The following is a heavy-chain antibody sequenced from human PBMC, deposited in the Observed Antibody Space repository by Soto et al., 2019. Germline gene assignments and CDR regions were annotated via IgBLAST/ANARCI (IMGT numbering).Heavy chain of an antibody. J-gene: IGHJ6*02. CDR1: GYNFTSYW. D-gene: IGHD1-26*01. CDR2: IYPGDSDT. CDR3: ARLSGSYGYYHYYGMDV. V-gene: IGHV5-51*01. Sequence: PGEALKISCKGSGYNFTSYWIGWVRQMPGKGLEWMGIIYPGDSDTRYSPSFQGQVTISADKSISTAFLQWSSLKASDTAMYYCARLSGSYGYYHYYGMDVWGQGTTVTVSS.